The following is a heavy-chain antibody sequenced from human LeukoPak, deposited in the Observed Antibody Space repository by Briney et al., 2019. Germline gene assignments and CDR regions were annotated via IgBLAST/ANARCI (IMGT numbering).Heavy chain of an antibody. D-gene: IGHD6-13*01. CDR2: ISSSGSTI. Sequence: GGSLRLSCAASGFTFSDYYMSWIRQAPGKGLEWVSYISSSGSTIYYADSVKGRFTISRDNAKNSLYLQMTSLRADDTAVYYCARVGVLSSSWLLYWGQGTLVTVSS. J-gene: IGHJ4*02. CDR3: ARVGVLSSSWLLY. CDR1: GFTFSDYY. V-gene: IGHV3-11*04.